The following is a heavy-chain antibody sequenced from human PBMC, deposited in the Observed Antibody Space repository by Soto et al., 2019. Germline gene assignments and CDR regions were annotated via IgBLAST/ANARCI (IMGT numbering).Heavy chain of an antibody. J-gene: IGHJ4*02. CDR2: ISYSGST. Sequence: PSETLSLTCTVSGDSISSGGYYWSWIRQHPGKGLEWIGYISYSGSTYYNPSLKSRVTISVDTSKNEFSLKLSSVTAADTAVYYCARVPLYYDTSGYYRFPYYFDFWGQGTLVTVSS. CDR1: GDSISSGGYY. D-gene: IGHD3-22*01. CDR3: ARVPLYYDTSGYYRFPYYFDF. V-gene: IGHV4-31*03.